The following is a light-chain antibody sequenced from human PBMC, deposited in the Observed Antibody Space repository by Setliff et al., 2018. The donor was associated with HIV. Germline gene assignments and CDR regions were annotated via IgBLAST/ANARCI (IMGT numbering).Light chain of an antibody. J-gene: IGLJ1*01. Sequence: QSALTQPASVSGSPGQSITISCTGISSDVGDFQSVSWYQQHPGKAPKLMIYEINDRPSGVSNRFSGSKSGNTASLTISRLQAEDEADYFCSSNTSSSTPYVFGTGTKVTVL. CDR2: EIN. CDR3: SSNTSSSTPYV. CDR1: SSDVGDFQS. V-gene: IGLV2-14*01.